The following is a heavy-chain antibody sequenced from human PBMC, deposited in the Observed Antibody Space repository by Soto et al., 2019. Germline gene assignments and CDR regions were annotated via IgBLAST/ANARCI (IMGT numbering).Heavy chain of an antibody. Sequence: GASVKVSCKASGVTFTSSAVQWVRQARGQRLEWIGWIVVGSGNTNYAQKFQERVTITRDMSTSTAYMELSSLRSEDTAVYYCARAPSWYSFDYWGQGTLVTVSS. V-gene: IGHV1-58*01. D-gene: IGHD6-13*01. CDR3: ARAPSWYSFDY. J-gene: IGHJ4*02. CDR1: GVTFTSSA. CDR2: IVVGSGNT.